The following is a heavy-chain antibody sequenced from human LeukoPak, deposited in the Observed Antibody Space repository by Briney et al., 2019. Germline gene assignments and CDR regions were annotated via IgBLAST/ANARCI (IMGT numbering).Heavy chain of an antibody. CDR3: ARETPDYYGSGSWPCYFDY. CDR1: GGTFGSYA. J-gene: IGHJ4*02. V-gene: IGHV1-69*04. CDR2: IIPILGIA. Sequence: ASVKVSCKASGGTFGSYAISWVRQAPGQGLEWMGRIIPILGIANYAQKFQGRVTITADKSTSTAYMELSSLRSEDTAVYYCARETPDYYGSGSWPCYFDYWGQGTLVTVSS. D-gene: IGHD3-10*01.